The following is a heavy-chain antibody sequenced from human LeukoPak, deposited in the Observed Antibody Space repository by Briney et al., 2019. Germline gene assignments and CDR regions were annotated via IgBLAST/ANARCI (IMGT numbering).Heavy chain of an antibody. D-gene: IGHD2-21*02. CDR1: GYSFAYW. J-gene: IGHJ4*02. Sequence: GESLKISCKGSGYSFAYWIGCLRQMPGKGLDWMGIIYSGDSHTKYSPSFQGRVTISVDNSISTAYLQWSSLEASDTAMYYCASARHGDCVWDYWGQGTLVTVPS. V-gene: IGHV5-51*01. CDR3: ASARHGDCVWDY. CDR2: IYSGDSHT.